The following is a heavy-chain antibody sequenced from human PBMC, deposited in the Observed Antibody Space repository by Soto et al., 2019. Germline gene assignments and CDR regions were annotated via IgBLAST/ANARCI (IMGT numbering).Heavy chain of an antibody. CDR1: TGSISTYF. Sequence: PSETLSLTCTVSTGSISTYFWSWIRQPPGKGPEWLGYINYSGNTNYNPSLKNGTTMSIDTSKKEFSLKLRSVTATDTAVYYCARVGDGTGVPGRIQCFDHWGQGTLVTVSS. CDR2: INYSGNT. V-gene: IGHV4-59*01. D-gene: IGHD3-10*01. J-gene: IGHJ4*02. CDR3: ARVGDGTGVPGRIQCFDH.